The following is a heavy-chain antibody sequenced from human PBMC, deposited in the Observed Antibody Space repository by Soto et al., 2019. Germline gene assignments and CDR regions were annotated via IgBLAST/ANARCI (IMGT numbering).Heavy chain of an antibody. V-gene: IGHV4-4*08. D-gene: IGHD3-10*01. Sequence: QVQRQESGPGVVQPSETLSLTCTVSGDSISYYYWSWIRQPPGRGLEGIGYVHASDNGDYNPSLKGRLTISMDTPKHQCSLNLRPVNAAFSAVDFCARLKTYGAGFFGAYYFDSWVQGTLVTVSS. CDR3: ARLKTYGAGFFGAYYFDS. CDR1: GDSISYYY. J-gene: IGHJ4*02. CDR2: VHASDNG.